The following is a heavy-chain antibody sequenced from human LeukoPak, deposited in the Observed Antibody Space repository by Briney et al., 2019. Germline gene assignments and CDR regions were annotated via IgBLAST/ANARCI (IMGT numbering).Heavy chain of an antibody. D-gene: IGHD4-23*01. J-gene: IGHJ4*02. CDR3: ASTVVDYFDY. V-gene: IGHV4-31*03. Sequence: SETLSLTCTVSGGSINSGGYYWSWIRQHPGKGLEWIGYIYYSGSTYYNPSLKSRVTISVDTSKNQFSLKLSSVTAADTAVYYCASTVVDYFDYWGQGTLVTVSS. CDR1: GGSINSGGYY. CDR2: IYYSGST.